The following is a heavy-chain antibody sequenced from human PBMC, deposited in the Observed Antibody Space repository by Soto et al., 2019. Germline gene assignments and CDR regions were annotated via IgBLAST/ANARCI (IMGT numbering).Heavy chain of an antibody. CDR3: ARMLTTVVTRDFDN. V-gene: IGHV4-30-4*01. J-gene: IGHJ4*02. CDR1: GGSISSGDFC. Sequence: QVQLQESGPGLVKPSQTLSPTCTVSGGSISSGDFCWRWIRPRPGKGLVGVGYIYYSGSNYDKPSLKSRVTISVDTSKNQFSLKLSSVTAADTAVYYCARMLTTVVTRDFDNWGQGTMVTVSS. D-gene: IGHD4-17*01. CDR2: IYYSGSN.